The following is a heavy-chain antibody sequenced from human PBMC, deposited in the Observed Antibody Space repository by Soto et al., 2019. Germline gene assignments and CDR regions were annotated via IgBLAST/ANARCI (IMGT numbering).Heavy chain of an antibody. CDR2: IIPIFGTA. J-gene: IGHJ4*02. Sequence: QVQLVQSGAEVKKPGSSVKVSCKASGGTFSSYAISWVRQAPGQGLEWMGGIIPIFGTANYAQKFQGRVTITADESKSTAYMELSSLRSEDTAVYYCASSVGLEDGYTFALWFTYFDYWGQGTLVTVSS. CDR1: GGTFSSYA. CDR3: ASSVGLEDGYTFALWFTYFDY. V-gene: IGHV1-69*12. D-gene: IGHD5-12*01.